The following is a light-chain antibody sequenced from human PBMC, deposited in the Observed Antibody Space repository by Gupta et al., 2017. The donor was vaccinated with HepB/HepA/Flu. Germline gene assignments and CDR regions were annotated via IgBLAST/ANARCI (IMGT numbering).Light chain of an antibody. CDR2: AAS. J-gene: IGKJ2*01. CDR1: QGVSNR. CDR3: QQVNRFPHT. Sequence: DIQMTQSPSSVSAFGGDRVTITCRASQGVSNRLAWYQQKPGKVPKLLIYAASNLQSGVPSRFSGSGSGTDFTLTITNLQPEDFATYYCQQVNRFPHTFGQGTKVEIK. V-gene: IGKV1-12*01.